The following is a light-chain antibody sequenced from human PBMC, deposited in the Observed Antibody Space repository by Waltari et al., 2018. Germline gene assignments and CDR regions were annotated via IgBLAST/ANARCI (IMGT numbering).Light chain of an antibody. V-gene: IGLV2-8*01. CDR2: EVT. CDR1: SSAVGAYNY. J-gene: IGLJ1*01. Sequence: QSALTQPPSASASPGQSVTIPCTGTSSAVGAYNYVSWYQQHPGKGPKLMMYEVTQPPPGVPDRFSGSKSGNTASLTVSGLQAEDEADYYCTSYAGSKNVFGTGTKVTVL. CDR3: TSYAGSKNV.